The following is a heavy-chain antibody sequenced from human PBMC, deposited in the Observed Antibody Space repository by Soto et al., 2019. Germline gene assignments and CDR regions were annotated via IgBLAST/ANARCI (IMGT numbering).Heavy chain of an antibody. D-gene: IGHD2-15*01. CDR3: ARVPEYCSGGSCYPLGYYGMDV. CDR2: ISAYNGNT. CDR1: GYTFTSYG. V-gene: IGHV1-18*04. Sequence: GASVNVSCKASGYTFTSYGISWVRQAPGQGLEWMGWISAYNGNTNYAQKLQGRVTMTTDTSTSTAYMELRSLRSDDTAVYYCARVPEYCSGGSCYPLGYYGMDVWGQGTTVTVSS. J-gene: IGHJ6*02.